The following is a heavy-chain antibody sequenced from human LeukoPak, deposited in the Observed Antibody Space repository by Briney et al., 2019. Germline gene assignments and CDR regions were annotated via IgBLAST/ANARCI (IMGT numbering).Heavy chain of an antibody. J-gene: IGHJ1*01. V-gene: IGHV1-69*06. D-gene: IGHD1-26*01. CDR3: ARGTVGAIVLGEYFQH. CDR2: IIPIFGTA. CDR1: GGTFSSYA. Sequence: SVKGSCKASGGTFSSYAISWVRQAPGQGLEWMGGIIPIFGTANYAQKFQGRVTITADKSTSTAYMELSSLRSEDTAVYYCARGTVGAIVLGEYFQHWGQGTLVTVSS.